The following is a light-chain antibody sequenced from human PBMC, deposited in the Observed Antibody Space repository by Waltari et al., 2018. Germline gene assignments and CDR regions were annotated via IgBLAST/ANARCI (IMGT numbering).Light chain of an antibody. V-gene: IGLV2-14*01. J-gene: IGLJ1*01. CDR2: EVS. Sequence: QSALTQPASVSGSPGQSTTFPCTGTGRDVAGYDYVSWYQQHPGKVPKRMIYEVSNRPSGVSNRFSGSKSGNTASLTISGLQAEDEADYYCLSYTSSSTYVFGTGTKVTVL. CDR1: GRDVAGYDY. CDR3: LSYTSSSTYV.